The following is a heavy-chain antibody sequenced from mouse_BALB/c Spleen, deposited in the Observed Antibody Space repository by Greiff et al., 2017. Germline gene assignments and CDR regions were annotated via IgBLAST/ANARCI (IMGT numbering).Heavy chain of an antibody. Sequence: DVKLVESGGGLVKPGGSLKLSCAASGFTFSDYYMYWVRQTPEKRLEWVATISDGGSYTYYPDSVKGRFTISRDNAKNNLYLQMSSLKSEDTAMYYCARQFITRGCFAYWGQGTLVTVSA. V-gene: IGHV5-4*02. J-gene: IGHJ3*01. CDR1: GFTFSDYY. D-gene: IGHD1-2*01. CDR2: ISDGGSYT. CDR3: ARQFITRGCFAY.